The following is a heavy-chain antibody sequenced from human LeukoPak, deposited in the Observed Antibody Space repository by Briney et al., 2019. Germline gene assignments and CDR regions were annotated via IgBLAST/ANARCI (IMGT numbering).Heavy chain of an antibody. CDR2: IIPILGIA. D-gene: IGHD2-15*01. CDR1: GGTFSSYA. CDR3: ARVCSGGSCYDSGT. V-gene: IGHV1-69*04. J-gene: IGHJ5*02. Sequence: SVKVSCKASGGTFSSYAISWVRQAPGQGLEWMGRIIPILGIANYAQKFQGRVTITADKSTSTAYMELSSLRSEDTAVYCCARVCSGGSCYDSGTWGQGTLVTVSS.